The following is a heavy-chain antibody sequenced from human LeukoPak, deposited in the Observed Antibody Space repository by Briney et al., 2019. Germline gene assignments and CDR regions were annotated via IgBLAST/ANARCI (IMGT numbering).Heavy chain of an antibody. D-gene: IGHD3-3*01. CDR1: GYTFTSYG. CDR3: ARGAVITIFGVVIDYYYMDV. Sequence: GASVKVSCKASGYTFTSYGISWVRQAPGQGLEWMGWISAYNGNTSYAQKLQGRVTMTTDTSTSTAYMELRSLRSDDTAVYYCARGAVITIFGVVIDYYYMDVWGKGTTVTVSS. J-gene: IGHJ6*03. V-gene: IGHV1-18*01. CDR2: ISAYNGNT.